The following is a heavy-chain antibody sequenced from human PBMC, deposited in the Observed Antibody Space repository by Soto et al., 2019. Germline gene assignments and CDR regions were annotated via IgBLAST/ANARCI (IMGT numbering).Heavy chain of an antibody. CDR3: ARHLDSGGNLYFDY. CDR1: GGSFSGYY. CDR2: INHSGST. J-gene: IGHJ4*02. V-gene: IGHV4-34*01. D-gene: IGHD4-17*01. Sequence: SETLSLTCAVYGGSFSGYYWSWIRQPPGKELEWIGEINHSGSTNYNPSLRSRVTISVDTSKNQFSLKLSSVTAADTAVYYCARHLDSGGNLYFDYWGQGTLVTVSS.